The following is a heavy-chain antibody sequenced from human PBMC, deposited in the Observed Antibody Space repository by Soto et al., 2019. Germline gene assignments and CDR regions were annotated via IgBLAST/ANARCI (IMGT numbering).Heavy chain of an antibody. CDR2: INHSGST. CDR3: ARGRPSLRGIAVAGNPFGMDV. CDR1: GGSFSGYY. D-gene: IGHD6-19*01. Sequence: SETLSLTCAVYGGSFSGYYWSWIHQPPGKGLEWIGEINHSGSTNYNPPLKSRVTISVDTSKNQFSLKLSSVTAADTAVYYCARGRPSLRGIAVAGNPFGMDVWGQGTTVTVSS. V-gene: IGHV4-34*01. J-gene: IGHJ6*02.